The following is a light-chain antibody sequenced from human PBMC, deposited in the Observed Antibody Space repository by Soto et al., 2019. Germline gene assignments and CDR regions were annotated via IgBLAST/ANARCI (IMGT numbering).Light chain of an antibody. Sequence: QSVLTQPPSVSGSPGQAVTMSCTGTSSDVGSYNRVSWYQQAPGTAPKLMIYEVNNRPSGVPDRFSGSKSGNTASLTISGLQAEDEADYYCISYTSSSTYIFGPGTKVTVL. J-gene: IGLJ1*01. CDR3: ISYTSSSTYI. CDR2: EVN. CDR1: SSDVGSYNR. V-gene: IGLV2-18*02.